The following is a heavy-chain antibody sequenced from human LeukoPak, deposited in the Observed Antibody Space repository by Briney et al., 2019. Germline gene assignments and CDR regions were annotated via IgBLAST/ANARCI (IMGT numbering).Heavy chain of an antibody. V-gene: IGHV3-7*01. CDR3: ARDRIIYGDYGDAFDI. CDR2: INQDGSVK. J-gene: IGHJ3*02. Sequence: PGGSLRLSCAGSGFTFPSFWMSWVRQAPGEGLQWVANINQDGSVKYYADSLKGRFTISRDNAKNSLYLQMNSLRAEDTAVYYCARDRIIYGDYGDAFDIWGQGTMVTVSS. D-gene: IGHD4-17*01. CDR1: GFTFPSFW.